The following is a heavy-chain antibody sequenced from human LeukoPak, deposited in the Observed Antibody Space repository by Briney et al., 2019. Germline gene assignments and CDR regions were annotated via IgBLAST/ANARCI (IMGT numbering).Heavy chain of an antibody. Sequence: GGSLTLFCAASGFILSSDFMSWVRQATGRGLEWVAHTSSGGFTYYRDSAKDRFTISRDRFKDALSLQTNCLKAEDTAVGDCATWRVDFWGPGALVTVSS. V-gene: IGHV3-53*01. CDR1: GFILSSDF. D-gene: IGHD1-1*01. CDR3: ATWRVDF. CDR2: TSSGGFT. J-gene: IGHJ4*02.